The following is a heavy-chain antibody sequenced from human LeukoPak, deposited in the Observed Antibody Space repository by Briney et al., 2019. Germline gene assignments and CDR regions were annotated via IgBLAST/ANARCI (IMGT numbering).Heavy chain of an antibody. Sequence: SVKVSCKASGYTFTGYYMHWVRQAPGQGLEWMGGIIPIFGTANYAQKFQGRVTITADESTSTAYMELSSLRSEDTAVYYCARDGQLRYFDWLFPTGAFDIWGQGTMVTVSS. CDR1: GYTFTGYY. CDR2: IIPIFGTA. CDR3: ARDGQLRYFDWLFPTGAFDI. V-gene: IGHV1-69*13. D-gene: IGHD3-9*01. J-gene: IGHJ3*02.